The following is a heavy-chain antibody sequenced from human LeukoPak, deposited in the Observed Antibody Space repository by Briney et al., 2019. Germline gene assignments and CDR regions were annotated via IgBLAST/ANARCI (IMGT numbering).Heavy chain of an antibody. J-gene: IGHJ4*02. D-gene: IGHD3-10*01. CDR1: GFTFSSYA. Sequence: GGSLRLSCAASGFTFSSYAMSWVRQAPGKGLEWVSAISGSGDNTYYADSVKGRFTISRDNSKNTLYLQMNSLRAEDTAVYYCARVTYGSGTYGAFDYWGQGTLVTVSS. CDR3: ARVTYGSGTYGAFDY. V-gene: IGHV3-23*01. CDR2: ISGSGDNT.